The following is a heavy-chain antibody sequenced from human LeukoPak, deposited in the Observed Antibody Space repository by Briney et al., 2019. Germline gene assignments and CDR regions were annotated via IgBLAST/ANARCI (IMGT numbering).Heavy chain of an antibody. J-gene: IGHJ4*02. Sequence: GGSLRLSCAASGFTVSSNYMSWVRQAPGKGLEWVSVIYSGGSTYYADSVKGRFTISRDNSKNTLYLQTNSLRAEDTAVYYCASEVVVAATFDYWGQGTLVTVSS. CDR1: GFTVSSNY. CDR3: ASEVVVAATFDY. D-gene: IGHD2-15*01. V-gene: IGHV3-53*01. CDR2: IYSGGST.